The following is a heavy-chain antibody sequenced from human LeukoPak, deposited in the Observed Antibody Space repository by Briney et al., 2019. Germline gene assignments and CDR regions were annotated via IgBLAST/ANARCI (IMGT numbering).Heavy chain of an antibody. J-gene: IGHJ3*02. CDR2: FSGSGDNT. Sequence: GGSLRLSCAASGFTFSSYAMSWVRQAPGKGLEWVSGFSGSGDNTYYAEYVKGRFTISRDNSKNTLYLQMNSLRAEDTAVYYCARGAPAGPFDAFDIWGQGTMVTVSS. V-gene: IGHV3-23*01. D-gene: IGHD6-13*01. CDR1: GFTFSSYA. CDR3: ARGAPAGPFDAFDI.